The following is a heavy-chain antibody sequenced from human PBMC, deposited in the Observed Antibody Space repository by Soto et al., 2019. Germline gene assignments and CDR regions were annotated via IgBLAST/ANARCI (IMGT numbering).Heavy chain of an antibody. CDR1: WGTIGGSDL. CDR3: AALYYDHWNGIEDYYYYGMDV. D-gene: IGHD3-3*01. CDR2: IYHSGST. J-gene: IGHJ6*01. Sequence: TWAVLWGTIGGSDLCLFISHHPGKGLEWIGEIYHSGSTNYNPSLKSRVTISVDKSKNQFSLKLSAVTAADTAVYYCAALYYDHWNGIEDYYYYGMDVWGQGSTDT. V-gene: IGHV4-4*02.